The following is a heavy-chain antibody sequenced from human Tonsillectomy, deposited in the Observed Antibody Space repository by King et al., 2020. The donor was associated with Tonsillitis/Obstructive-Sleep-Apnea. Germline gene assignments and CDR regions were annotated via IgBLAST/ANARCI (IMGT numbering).Heavy chain of an antibody. V-gene: IGHV3-23*01. J-gene: IGHJ6*03. Sequence: VQLLESGGGLVQPGGSLRLSCAASGFSFSSYAMSWVRQAPGKGLEWVSSLSGNGVRTYYADSVKGRFTISRDNSKSTLYLQMNSLRADDTAVYYCAKRHVVTPSDYYYYYYMDVWGKGTTVTVSS. D-gene: IGHD3-22*01. CDR2: LSGNGVRT. CDR3: AKRHVVTPSDYYYYYYMDV. CDR1: GFSFSSYA.